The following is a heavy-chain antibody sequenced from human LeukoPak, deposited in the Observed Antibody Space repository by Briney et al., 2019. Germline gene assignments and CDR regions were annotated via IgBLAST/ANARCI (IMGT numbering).Heavy chain of an antibody. CDR2: IKSNTDGGTA. V-gene: IGHV3-15*01. Sequence: GGSLRLSCAASGFXFSIAWISWVRQAPGKGLEWVGRIKSNTDGGTAEYAAPVRGRFTISRDDSKNTLYLQMNSLRTDDSAIYYCAYTYVDYWGQGTLVAVSS. J-gene: IGHJ4*02. CDR1: GFXFSIAW. CDR3: AYTYVDY. D-gene: IGHD3-16*01.